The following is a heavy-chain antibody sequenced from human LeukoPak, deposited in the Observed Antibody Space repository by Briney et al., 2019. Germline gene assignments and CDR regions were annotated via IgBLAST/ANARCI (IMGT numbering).Heavy chain of an antibody. CDR3: ASSAYYDSSGH. J-gene: IGHJ4*02. CDR1: GFTFSTYG. CDR2: ISHHGANK. Sequence: GGSLRLSCVASGFTFSTYGMSWVRQAPGKGLEWVAVISHHGANKFYGDSVKGRFTISRDNSKDTLYLQMNSLRAEDTAVYYCASSAYYDSSGHWGQGTLVTVSS. D-gene: IGHD3-22*01. V-gene: IGHV3-30*03.